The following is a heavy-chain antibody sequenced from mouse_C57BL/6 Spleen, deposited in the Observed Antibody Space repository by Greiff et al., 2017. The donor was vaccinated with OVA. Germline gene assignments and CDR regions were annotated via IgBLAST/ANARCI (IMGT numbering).Heavy chain of an antibody. J-gene: IGHJ3*01. V-gene: IGHV6-3*01. CDR3: TRSPFAY. CDR1: GFTFSNYW. Sequence: EVQRVESGGGLVQPGGSMKLSCVASGFTFSNYWMNWVRQSPEKGLEWVAQIRLKSDNYATHYAESVKGRFTISRDDSKSSVYLQMNNSRAEDTGIYYCTRSPFAYWGQGTLVTVSA. CDR2: IRLKSDNYAT.